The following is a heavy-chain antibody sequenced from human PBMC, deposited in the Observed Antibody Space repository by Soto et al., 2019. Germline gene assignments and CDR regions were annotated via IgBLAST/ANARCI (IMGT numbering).Heavy chain of an antibody. Sequence: SETLSLTCTFSVGSISSGDYYWSWIRQPPGKGLEWIGYIYYSGSTYYNPSLKSRVTISVDTSKNQFSLKLSSVTAADTAVYYCARADSSGYTLRDWFDPWGQGTLVTVSS. CDR2: IYYSGST. J-gene: IGHJ5*02. V-gene: IGHV4-30-4*01. CDR1: VGSISSGDYY. D-gene: IGHD3-22*01. CDR3: ARADSSGYTLRDWFDP.